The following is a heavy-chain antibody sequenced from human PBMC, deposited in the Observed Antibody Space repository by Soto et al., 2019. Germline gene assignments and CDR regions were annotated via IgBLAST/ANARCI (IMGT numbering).Heavy chain of an antibody. J-gene: IGHJ5*02. Sequence: QITLKXSXPXLVKPTQTLTLTCTFSGFSLSTSGVGVGWIRQPPGKALEWLALIYWDDDKRYSPSLKSRLTITKDTSKNHVVLTMTNMDPVDTATYYCAHFTVGGGFDPWGQGTLVTVSS. V-gene: IGHV2-5*02. CDR2: IYWDDDK. CDR1: GFSLSTSGVG. D-gene: IGHD1-26*01. CDR3: AHFTVGGGFDP.